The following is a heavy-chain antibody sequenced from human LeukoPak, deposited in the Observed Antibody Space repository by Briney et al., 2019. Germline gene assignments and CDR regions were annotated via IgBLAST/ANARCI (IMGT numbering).Heavy chain of an antibody. CDR2: ISSSSSYI. J-gene: IGHJ3*02. D-gene: IGHD6-13*01. CDR1: GFTFSSYS. CDR3: ARDIPSIAAGPDAFDI. Sequence: SGGSLRLSCAASGFTFSSYSMNWVRQAPGKGPEWVSSISSSSSYIYYADSVKGRFTISRDNAKNSLYLQMNSLRAEDTAVYYCARDIPSIAAGPDAFDIWGQGTMVTVSS. V-gene: IGHV3-21*01.